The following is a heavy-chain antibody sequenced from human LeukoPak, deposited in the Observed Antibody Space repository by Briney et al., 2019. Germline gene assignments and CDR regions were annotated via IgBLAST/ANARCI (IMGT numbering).Heavy chain of an antibody. CDR1: GGTFSSYA. D-gene: IGHD3-22*01. CDR2: IIPIFGTA. J-gene: IGHJ4*02. V-gene: IGHV1-69*01. CDR3: ASPRHTYYYDSSGYTLGY. Sequence: SVKVSCKASGGTFSSYAISWVRQAPGQGLEWMGGIIPIFGTANYAQKFQGRVTITADESTSTAYMELSSLRSEDTAVYYCASPRHTYYYDSSGYTLGYWGQGTLVTVSS.